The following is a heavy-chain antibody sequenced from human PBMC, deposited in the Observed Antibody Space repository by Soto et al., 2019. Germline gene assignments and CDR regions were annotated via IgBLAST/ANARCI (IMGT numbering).Heavy chain of an antibody. CDR2: IRSKAYGGTT. CDR1: GFTFGDYA. V-gene: IGHV3-49*03. Sequence: GGSLRLSFTACGFTFGDYAMSWFRQAPGKGLEWVGFIRSKAYGGTTEYAASVKGRFTISRDDSKSIAYLQMNSLKTEDTAVYYCTSPSGSYQVHYYGMDVWGQGTTVTVSS. CDR3: TSPSGSYQVHYYGMDV. J-gene: IGHJ6*02. D-gene: IGHD1-26*01.